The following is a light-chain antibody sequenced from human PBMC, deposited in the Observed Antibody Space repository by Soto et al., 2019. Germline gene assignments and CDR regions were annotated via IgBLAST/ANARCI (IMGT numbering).Light chain of an antibody. CDR2: GNV. V-gene: IGLV1-44*01. CDR1: SSNIGTNL. Sequence: QSVLTQPPSTSGTPGQRVTISCSGSSSNIGTNLVYWYQLLPGTAPKLLIYGNVERPSGVPGRFSGSKSGTSASLAISGVQSEDEADYYFAAWDGSLNGVLFGGGTKLTVL. J-gene: IGLJ2*01. CDR3: AAWDGSLNGVL.